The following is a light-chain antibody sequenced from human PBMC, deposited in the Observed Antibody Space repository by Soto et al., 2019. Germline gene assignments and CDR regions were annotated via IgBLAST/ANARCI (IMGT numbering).Light chain of an antibody. CDR3: QQYNSYSSDT. J-gene: IGKJ2*01. Sequence: DIQMTQSPSTLSASVGDRVSITCRASQTISSWLAWYQQKPGKAPKLLISDASSLESGVPSRFSGSRSGTEFTLTISSLQPDDFAPYYCQQYNSYSSDTFGQGTKLEIK. CDR1: QTISSW. V-gene: IGKV1-5*01. CDR2: DAS.